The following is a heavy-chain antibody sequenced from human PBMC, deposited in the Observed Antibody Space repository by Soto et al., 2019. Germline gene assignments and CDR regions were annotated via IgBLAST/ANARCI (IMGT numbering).Heavy chain of an antibody. D-gene: IGHD6-19*01. Sequence: GGSLRLSCAASGFTFSSYAMSWVRQAPGKGLEWVSAISGSGGSTYYADSVKGRFTISRDNSKNTLYLQMNSLRAEDTAVYCWGKDPSSSGWYWDYWGQGTLVTVSS. V-gene: IGHV3-23*01. J-gene: IGHJ4*02. CDR3: GKDPSSSGWYWDY. CDR2: ISGSGGST. CDR1: GFTFSSYA.